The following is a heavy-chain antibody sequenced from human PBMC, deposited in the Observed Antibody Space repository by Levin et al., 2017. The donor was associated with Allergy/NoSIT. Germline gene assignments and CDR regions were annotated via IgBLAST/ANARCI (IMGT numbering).Heavy chain of an antibody. D-gene: IGHD3-22*01. J-gene: IGHJ4*02. V-gene: IGHV3-30*04. CDR1: GFTFSSYA. Sequence: GGSLRLSCAASGFTFSSYAMHWVRQAPGKGLEWVAVISYDGSNKYYADSVKGRFTISRDNSKNTLYLQMNSLRAEDTAVYYCARDDYDSSGYYSGYWGQGTLVTVSS. CDR2: ISYDGSNK. CDR3: ARDDYDSSGYYSGY.